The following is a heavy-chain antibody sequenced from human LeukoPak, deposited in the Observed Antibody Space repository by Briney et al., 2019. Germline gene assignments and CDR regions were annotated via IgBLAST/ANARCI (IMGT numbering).Heavy chain of an antibody. CDR3: ARVKGVSKFDY. CDR2: IYYSGKT. V-gene: IGHV4-31*03. Sequence: PSQTLSLTCTVSGGSMSSGGYYWSWIRQHPGKGPEWIGHIYYSGKTYYNPSLKSRITISVDTSKNQFSLDLSSVTSADSGVYYCARVKGVSKFDYWGQGTLVTVSS. J-gene: IGHJ4*02. CDR1: GGSMSSGGYY. D-gene: IGHD3-16*01.